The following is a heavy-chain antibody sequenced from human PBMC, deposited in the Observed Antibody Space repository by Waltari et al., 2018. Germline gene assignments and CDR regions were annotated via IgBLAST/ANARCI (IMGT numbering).Heavy chain of an antibody. J-gene: IGHJ4*02. CDR1: VDSMRSPYC. CDR2: VRGDGKT. D-gene: IGHD2-15*01. V-gene: IGHV4-4*02. Sequence: QLQLQESGPGPVKPSGTLSLPCAVPVDSMRSPYCWSWVRQPPGKGLEWMGQVRGDGKTNYNPSFASRVTISLDTYNKQFSLKVTSATAADTAVYYCARDRGRGLYLDSWGPGILVTVSP. CDR3: ARDRGRGLYLDS.